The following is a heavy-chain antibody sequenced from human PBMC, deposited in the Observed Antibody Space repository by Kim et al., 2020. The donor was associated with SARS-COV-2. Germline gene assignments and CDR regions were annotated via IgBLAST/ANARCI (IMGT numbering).Heavy chain of an antibody. CDR1: GFTFSDYY. CDR3: ARDVVRYFDWLLPNFYGMDV. Sequence: GGSLRLSCAASGFTFSDYYMSWIRQAPGKGLEWVSYISSSGCTIYYADSVKGRFTISRDNAKNSLYLQMNSLRAEDTAVYYCARDVVRYFDWLLPNFYGMDVWGQGTTVTVSS. J-gene: IGHJ6*02. D-gene: IGHD3-9*01. V-gene: IGHV3-11*01. CDR2: ISSSGCTI.